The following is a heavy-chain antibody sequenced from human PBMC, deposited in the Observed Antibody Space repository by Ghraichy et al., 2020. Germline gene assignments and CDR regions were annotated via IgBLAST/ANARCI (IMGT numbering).Heavy chain of an antibody. V-gene: IGHV3-9*01. D-gene: IGHD5-12*01. Sequence: GGSLRLSCAASGFTFDYYAIYWVRQAPGKGLEWVSGISWNSGTIAYADSVKGRFTISRDNAKNSLYLQMNSLRPEDTALYYCVKFGGYSAYDFSRVYGIDVWGQGTTVTVSS. CDR1: GFTFDYYA. CDR2: ISWNSGTI. CDR3: VKFGGYSAYDFSRVYGIDV. J-gene: IGHJ6*02.